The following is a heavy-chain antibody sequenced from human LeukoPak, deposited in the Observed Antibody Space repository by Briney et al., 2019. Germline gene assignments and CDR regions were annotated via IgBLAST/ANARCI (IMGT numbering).Heavy chain of an antibody. Sequence: GASVKVSCKASGYTFTSYGISWVRQAPGQGLEWMGWISAYNGNTNYAQKLQGRVTMTTDTSTSTAYMELRSLRSDDTAVYYCARDLLTMVRGVNPIGYWGQGTLVTVSS. CDR2: ISAYNGNT. V-gene: IGHV1-18*01. CDR3: ARDLLTMVRGVNPIGY. D-gene: IGHD3-10*01. CDR1: GYTFTSYG. J-gene: IGHJ4*02.